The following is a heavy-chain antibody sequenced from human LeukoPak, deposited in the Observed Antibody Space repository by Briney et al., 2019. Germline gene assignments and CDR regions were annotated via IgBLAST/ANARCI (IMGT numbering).Heavy chain of an antibody. CDR1: GFSLNNYG. D-gene: IGHD2-8*02. Sequence: GGSLRLSCAACGFSLNNYGMNWVRQAPGKGLEWVSVISGSGDGTYYADSVKGRFTISRDTSRNTLYLQMNSLRAEDTAIYYCAKARGVTGGTNEYWGQGTLVTVSS. CDR2: ISGSGDGT. V-gene: IGHV3-23*01. CDR3: AKARGVTGGTNEY. J-gene: IGHJ4*02.